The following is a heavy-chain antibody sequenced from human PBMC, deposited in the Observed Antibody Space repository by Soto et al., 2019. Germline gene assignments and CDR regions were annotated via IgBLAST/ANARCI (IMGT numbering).Heavy chain of an antibody. J-gene: IGHJ5*02. V-gene: IGHV3-30*18. Sequence: QVQLVESGGGVVQPGRSLRLSCAASGFTFSSYGMQWVRQAPGKGLEWVAVISDDGSNKYYADSVKGRFTISRDNSKNTLSLQMNSLRAEDTAVYYCANYCRSTSCFSGGLEHWGQGTLVTVSS. D-gene: IGHD2-2*01. CDR2: ISDDGSNK. CDR1: GFTFSSYG. CDR3: ANYCRSTSCFSGGLEH.